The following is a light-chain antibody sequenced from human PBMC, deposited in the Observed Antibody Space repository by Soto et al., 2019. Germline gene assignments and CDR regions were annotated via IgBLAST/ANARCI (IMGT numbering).Light chain of an antibody. J-gene: IGLJ2*01. CDR1: SSDVGAYDL. Sequence: QSALTQPASVSGSPGQSITISCIGTSSDVGAYDLVSWYQQHPGTAPRLIIYENIRRPSTISSRCSGSKSGNTASLTISGLRAEDEANYHCCSYAGNRIFIFGGGTKLTVL. CDR2: ENI. V-gene: IGLV2-23*01. CDR3: CSYAGNRIFI.